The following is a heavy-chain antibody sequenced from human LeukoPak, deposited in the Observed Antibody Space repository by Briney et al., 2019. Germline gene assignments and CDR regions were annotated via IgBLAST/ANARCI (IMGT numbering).Heavy chain of an antibody. Sequence: ASVKVSCKASGYTFTSYGISWVRQAPGQGLEWMGWISAYNGNTNYAQKLQGRVTMTRDTSTSTVYMELSSLRSEDTAVYYCAREGIAAAGTLFDYWGQGTLVTVSS. CDR1: GYTFTSYG. V-gene: IGHV1-18*01. J-gene: IGHJ4*02. CDR2: ISAYNGNT. CDR3: AREGIAAAGTLFDY. D-gene: IGHD6-13*01.